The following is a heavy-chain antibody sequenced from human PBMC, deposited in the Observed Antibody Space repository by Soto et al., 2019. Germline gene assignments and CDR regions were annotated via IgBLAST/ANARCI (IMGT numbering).Heavy chain of an antibody. D-gene: IGHD3-22*01. CDR2: ISGSGGST. V-gene: IGHV3-23*01. Sequence: PGGSLRLSCAASGFTFSSYAMSWVRQAPGKGLEWVSAISGSGGSTYYADSVKGRFTISRDNSKNTLYLQMNSPRAEDTAVYYCAGKYDSPRHWFDPWGQGTLVTVSS. J-gene: IGHJ5*02. CDR3: AGKYDSPRHWFDP. CDR1: GFTFSSYA.